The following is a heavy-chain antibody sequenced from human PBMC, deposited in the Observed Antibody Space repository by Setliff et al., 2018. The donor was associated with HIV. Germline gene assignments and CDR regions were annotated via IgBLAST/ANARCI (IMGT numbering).Heavy chain of an antibody. Sequence: SETLSLTCAVYGGSFMGYYWNWIRQPPGKGLEWIGEINHSGNTNSNPSLKSRVTISVDPSKSQFSLRQNSVTAADTATYYCARGPESVAPRMCAFDIWGQGTMVTVSS. CDR3: ARGPESVAPRMCAFDI. CDR2: INHSGNT. D-gene: IGHD6-6*01. CDR1: GGSFMGYY. V-gene: IGHV4-34*01. J-gene: IGHJ3*02.